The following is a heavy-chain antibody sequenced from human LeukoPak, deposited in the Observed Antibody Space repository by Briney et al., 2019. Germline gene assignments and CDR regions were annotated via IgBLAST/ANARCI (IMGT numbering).Heavy chain of an antibody. CDR2: INRSGST. CDR3: ARSSVNKNYYSSGRFDY. J-gene: IGHJ4*02. Sequence: SETLSLTCAVYGGSFSGYYWSWIRQPPGKGLEWIGEINRSGSTNYNPSLKSRVTISVDTSKNQFSLKLSSVTAADTAVYYCARSSVNKNYYSSGRFDYWGQGTLVTVSS. CDR1: GGSFSGYY. D-gene: IGHD3-10*01. V-gene: IGHV4-34*01.